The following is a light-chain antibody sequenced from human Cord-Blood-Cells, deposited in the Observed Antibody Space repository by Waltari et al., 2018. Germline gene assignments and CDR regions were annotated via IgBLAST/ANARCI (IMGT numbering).Light chain of an antibody. J-gene: IGLJ3*02. Sequence: QSALTQPRSVSGSPGQSVTISCTGTSSDVGGYNYVSWYQQHPGKAPKPMIYDVSKRPSGVPDLFSGSKSGNTASLTISGLQAEDEADYYCCSYAGSYTNWVFGGGTKLTVL. CDR2: DVS. CDR3: CSYAGSYTNWV. CDR1: SSDVGGYNY. V-gene: IGLV2-11*01.